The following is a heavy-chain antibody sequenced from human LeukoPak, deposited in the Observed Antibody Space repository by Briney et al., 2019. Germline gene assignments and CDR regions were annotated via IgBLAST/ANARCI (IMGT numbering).Heavy chain of an antibody. CDR3: ARSPYRATSAFDV. CDR2: IYDSGST. J-gene: IGHJ3*01. CDR1: GGSVNSATYY. V-gene: IGHV4-61*01. D-gene: IGHD5-24*01. Sequence: PSETLSLTCTVSGGSVNSATYYWSWIRQPPGKGLEWIGYIYDSGSTNYNPSLRSRVTISVDTSMNHFSLKLSSVTAADTAVYYCARSPYRATSAFDVWGQGTMVTVSS.